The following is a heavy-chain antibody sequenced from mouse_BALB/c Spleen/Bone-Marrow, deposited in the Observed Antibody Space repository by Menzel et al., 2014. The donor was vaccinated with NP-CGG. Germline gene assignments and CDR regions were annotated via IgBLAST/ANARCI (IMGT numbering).Heavy chain of an antibody. CDR1: GFSLTNYG. J-gene: IGHJ1*01. CDR3: ARKDYGSRGGYFDV. Sequence: VKLVESGPGLVAPSQSLSITCTASGFSLTNYGVHWVRQPPGKGLEWLGLIWAGGSTNYNSALMSRLSISKDNSKSQVFLKMNSLQTDDTAMYYCARKDYGSRGGYFDVWGAGTTVTVSS. D-gene: IGHD1-1*01. V-gene: IGHV2-9*02. CDR2: IWAGGST.